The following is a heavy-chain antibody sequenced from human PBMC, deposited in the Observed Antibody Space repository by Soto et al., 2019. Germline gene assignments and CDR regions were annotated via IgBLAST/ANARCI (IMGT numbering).Heavy chain of an antibody. D-gene: IGHD3-10*01. CDR3: ARAATLWFGGSDY. CDR1: GFTFSSYF. V-gene: IGHV3-21*01. CDR2: ISTSSSYI. Sequence: EVQLVESGGGLVKPGGSLRLSCAASGFTFSSYFMNWVSQAPGKGLEWVSSISTSSSYIYYADSVKGRLTISRDKAKNSLYLQMNSLRAADTAVYYCARAATLWFGGSDYWGQGTLVTVSS. J-gene: IGHJ4*02.